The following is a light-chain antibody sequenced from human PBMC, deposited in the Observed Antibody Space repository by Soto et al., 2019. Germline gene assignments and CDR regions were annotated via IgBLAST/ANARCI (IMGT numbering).Light chain of an antibody. V-gene: IGKV3-11*01. CDR1: HSVGGSY. CDR3: QQRSDWRST. Sequence: EIVLTQSQATLSLSPGERATLSCRASHSVGGSYLAWYQQKPCQVPRLLLYDASTRAPGIPDRFSGSGSGTDFTLTISSLQPEVFSVCYCQQRSDWRSTVGGGTKVEIK. J-gene: IGKJ4*01. CDR2: DAS.